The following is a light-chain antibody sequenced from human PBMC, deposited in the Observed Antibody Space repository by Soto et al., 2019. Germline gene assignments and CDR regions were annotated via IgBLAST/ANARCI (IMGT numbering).Light chain of an antibody. CDR3: RSNTSNNTLGIF. CDR1: SSDVVVYNY. V-gene: IGLV2-14*03. Sequence: QSVLTQPASVSGSPGQSITISCTGTSSDVVVYNYVSWYQRHPGKAPKVMIYDVSNRPSGVSNRFSGSKSGNTASLTISGLQAEDEADFYWRSNTSNNTLGIFFGTGTKVPVL. CDR2: DVS. J-gene: IGLJ1*01.